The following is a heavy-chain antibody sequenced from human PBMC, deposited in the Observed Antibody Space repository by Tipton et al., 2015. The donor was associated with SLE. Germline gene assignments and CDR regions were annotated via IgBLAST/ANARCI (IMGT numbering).Heavy chain of an antibody. J-gene: IGHJ4*02. CDR1: GGSLSGYY. Sequence: LRLSCAVYGGSLSGYYWTWIRQPPGKGLEWIGEINHSGSTNYNPSLKSRVTISVDTSKNQFSLNLRSVTAADTAVYYCARLGRGAPIDYWGQGTLVTVSS. CDR3: ARLGRGAPIDY. CDR2: INHSGST. V-gene: IGHV4-34*01. D-gene: IGHD1-26*01.